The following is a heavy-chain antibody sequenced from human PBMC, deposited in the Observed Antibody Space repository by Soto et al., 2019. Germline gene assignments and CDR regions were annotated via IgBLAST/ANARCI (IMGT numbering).Heavy chain of an antibody. CDR1: GGGNLRDYR. CDR2: IIPKLGSA. D-gene: IGHD5-12*01. J-gene: IGHJ4*02. V-gene: IGHV1-69*01. Sequence: QVQLVQSGAEVKEPGSSVKVSCKASGGGNLRDYRTTWVRRAPGQGLEWMGGIIPKLGSANYAQKFQGRGTITAVESTNSVYMELRRLRSDDTAVYYCARGGEGYNFGAGYWGQGSPVTVSS. CDR3: ARGGEGYNFGAGY.